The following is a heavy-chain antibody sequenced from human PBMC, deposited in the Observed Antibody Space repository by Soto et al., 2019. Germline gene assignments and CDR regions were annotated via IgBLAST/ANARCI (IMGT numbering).Heavy chain of an antibody. V-gene: IGHV3-23*01. Sequence: GGSLRLSCVASGFTFTTSAMSWVRQAPGKGLEWVSGISVSGGSTYHADSVRGRFTISRDNSKSTLYLHMNNLRDDGTAVYYCAPVIPALSWGQGTLVIVSS. CDR2: ISVSGGST. D-gene: IGHD4-4*01. CDR3: APVIPALS. CDR1: GFTFTTSA. J-gene: IGHJ5*02.